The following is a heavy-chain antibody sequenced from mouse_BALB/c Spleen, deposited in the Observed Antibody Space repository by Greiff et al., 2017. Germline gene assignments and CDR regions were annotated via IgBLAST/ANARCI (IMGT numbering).Heavy chain of an antibody. D-gene: IGHD2-4*01. CDR1: GFTFTDYY. J-gene: IGHJ4*01. Sequence: EVQLVESGGGLVQPGGSLRLSCATSGFTFTDYYMSWVRQPPGKALEWLGFIRNKANGYTTEYSASVKGRFTISRDNSQSILYLQMNTLRAEDSATYYCARDMTSFDYDGTDAMDYWGQGTSVTVSS. CDR2: IRNKANGYTT. V-gene: IGHV7-3*02. CDR3: ARDMTSFDYDGTDAMDY.